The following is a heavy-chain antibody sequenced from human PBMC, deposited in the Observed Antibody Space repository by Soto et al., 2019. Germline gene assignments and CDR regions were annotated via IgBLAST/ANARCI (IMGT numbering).Heavy chain of an antibody. CDR2: INHSGST. CDR3: GRHEPSMVRGADRAFDI. Sequence: PSETLSLTCAVYGGSFSGYYLSWIRQPPGKGLEWIGEINHSGSTNYNPSLKSRVTISLDTSKNQFSLNLNSVTAADTAVYYCGRHEPSMVRGADRAFDIWGQGTMVTVSS. J-gene: IGHJ3*02. D-gene: IGHD3-10*01. CDR1: GGSFSGYY. V-gene: IGHV4-34*01.